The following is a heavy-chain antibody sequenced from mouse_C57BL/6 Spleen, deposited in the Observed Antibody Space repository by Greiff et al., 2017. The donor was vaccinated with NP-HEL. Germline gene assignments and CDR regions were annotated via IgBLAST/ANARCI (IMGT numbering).Heavy chain of an antibody. CDR2: LYPGGGYT. CDR1: GYTFTNYW. V-gene: IGHV1-63*01. J-gene: IGHJ2*01. Sequence: VQLQESGAELVRPGTSVKMSCKASGYTFTNYWIGWAKQRPGHGLEWIGDLYPGGGYTNYNEKFKGKATLTVDKTSSTAYMQFSSLTSEASAIYYRARVRDYGYGIEYWGQGTTLTVSS. D-gene: IGHD1-2*01. CDR3: ARVRDYGYGIEY.